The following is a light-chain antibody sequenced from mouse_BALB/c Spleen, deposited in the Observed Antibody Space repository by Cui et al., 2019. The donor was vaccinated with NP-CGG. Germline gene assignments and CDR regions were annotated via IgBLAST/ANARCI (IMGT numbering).Light chain of an antibody. CDR3: ALWYSNHWV. Sequence: QAVVTQESALTTSPGETVTLNCRSSTGAVTTSNYANWVQEKPDHLFSGLIGGTNNRAPGVPARFSCSLIGDKAALTITGAQTEDEAIYFCALWYSNHWVFGGGTKLTVL. CDR1: TGAVTTSNY. J-gene: IGLJ1*01. CDR2: GTN. V-gene: IGLV1*01.